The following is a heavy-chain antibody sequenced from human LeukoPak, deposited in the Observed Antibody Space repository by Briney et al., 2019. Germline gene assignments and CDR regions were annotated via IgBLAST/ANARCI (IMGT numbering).Heavy chain of an antibody. CDR2: IIPIFGTA. D-gene: IGHD6-6*01. CDR3: ASSENSSSSGAFDI. V-gene: IGHV1-69*13. CDR1: GGTFTSYA. J-gene: IGHJ3*02. Sequence: APGKVSCKASGGTFTSYAISWVRQAPGQGVEWMGGIIPIFGTANYAQKFQGRVTITADESTSTAYMELSNLRSEDTAVYYCASSENSSSSGAFDIWGQGTMVTVSS.